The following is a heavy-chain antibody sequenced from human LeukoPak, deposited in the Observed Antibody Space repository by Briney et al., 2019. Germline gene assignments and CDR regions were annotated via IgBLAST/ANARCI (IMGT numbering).Heavy chain of an antibody. J-gene: IGHJ4*02. CDR3: AGSSWYGYY. V-gene: IGHV3-9*01. CDR2: ISWNSGSI. D-gene: IGHD6-13*01. CDR1: GFTFDDYA. Sequence: GRSLRLSCAASGFTFDDYAMHWVRQAPGKGLEWVSGISWNSGSIGYADSVKGRFTIYRDNAKNSLYLQMNSLRAEDTALYYCAGSSWYGYYWGQGTLVTVSS.